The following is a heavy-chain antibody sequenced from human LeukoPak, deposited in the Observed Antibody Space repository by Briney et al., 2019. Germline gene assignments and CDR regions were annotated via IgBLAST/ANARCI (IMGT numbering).Heavy chain of an antibody. CDR2: INPNSGGT. CDR3: ARGYMAYYYDSAGY. Sequence: ASVKVSSKASGYTFTGYYMHWVRQAPGQGLEWMGRINPNSGGTNYAQKFQGRVTMTRDTSISTAYMELSRLRSDDTAVYYCARGYMAYYYDSAGYWGQGTLVTVSS. J-gene: IGHJ4*02. D-gene: IGHD3-22*01. V-gene: IGHV1-2*06. CDR1: GYTFTGYY.